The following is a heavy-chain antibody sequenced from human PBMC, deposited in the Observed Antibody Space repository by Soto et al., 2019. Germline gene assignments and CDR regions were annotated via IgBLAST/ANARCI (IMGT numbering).Heavy chain of an antibody. CDR3: AREGYCSGGSCYSRTLDY. CDR1: GGSFSGYY. Sequence: QVQLQQWGAGLLKPSETLSLTCAVYGGSFSGYYWSWIRQPPGKGLEWIGEINHSGSTNYNPSLKSRVTISVDTSKYQFSLKLSSVTAADTAVYYCAREGYCSGGSCYSRTLDYWGQGTLVTVSS. J-gene: IGHJ4*02. CDR2: INHSGST. V-gene: IGHV4-34*01. D-gene: IGHD2-15*01.